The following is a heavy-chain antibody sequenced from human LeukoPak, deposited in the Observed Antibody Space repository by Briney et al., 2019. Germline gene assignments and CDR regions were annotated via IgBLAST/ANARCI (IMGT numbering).Heavy chain of an antibody. CDR3: ARGLGLVRGVIITSFDY. V-gene: IGHV1-8*01. J-gene: IGHJ4*02. D-gene: IGHD3-10*01. CDR2: MNPNSGNT. CDR1: GYTFTSYD. Sequence: ASVKVSCKASGYTFTSYDINWVRQATGQGLEWMGWMNPNSGNTGYAQKFQGRVTMTRNTSISTAYMELSSLRSEDTALYYCARGLGLVRGVIITSFDYWGQGTLVTVSS.